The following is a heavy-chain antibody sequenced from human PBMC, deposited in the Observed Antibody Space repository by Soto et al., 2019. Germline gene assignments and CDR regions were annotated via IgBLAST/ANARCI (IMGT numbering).Heavy chain of an antibody. CDR1: GGSIRRSSYS. V-gene: IGHV4-39*07. CDR2: IYYSGST. Sequence: SETLSLTCTVSGGSIRRSSYSWGWIRQPPGKGLEWIGSIYYSGSTYYNPSLKSRVTLSVAPSKTPFSLKLSSVTAADTAVYYCASPGGGDRLDYWGQGTRGTVSS. CDR3: ASPGGGDRLDY. D-gene: IGHD3-16*01. J-gene: IGHJ4*02.